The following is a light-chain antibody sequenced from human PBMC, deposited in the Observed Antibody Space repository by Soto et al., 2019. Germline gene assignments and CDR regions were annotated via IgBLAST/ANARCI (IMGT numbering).Light chain of an antibody. CDR3: QQSYSTPPMYT. CDR1: QSISSY. V-gene: IGKV1-39*01. J-gene: IGKJ2*01. Sequence: DIQMTQSPSSLSASVGDRVTITCRASQSISSYLNWYQQKPGKAPKLLTYAASSLQSGVPSRFSGSGSGTDFTLTISSLQPEDFATYYCQQSYSTPPMYTFGQGTKLEIK. CDR2: AAS.